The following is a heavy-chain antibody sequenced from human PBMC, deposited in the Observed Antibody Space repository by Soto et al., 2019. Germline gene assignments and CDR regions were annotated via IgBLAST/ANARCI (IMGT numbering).Heavy chain of an antibody. V-gene: IGHV5-51*01. Sequence: GESLKISCTGSGYSFTSYWIGWVRQMPGKGLECMGIIYPGDSDTRYSPSFQGQVTISADKSISTAYLQWSSLKASDTAMYYCASVQWLVTALDAFGIWGQGTMVTVSS. J-gene: IGHJ3*02. CDR2: IYPGDSDT. CDR1: GYSFTSYW. CDR3: ASVQWLVTALDAFGI. D-gene: IGHD6-19*01.